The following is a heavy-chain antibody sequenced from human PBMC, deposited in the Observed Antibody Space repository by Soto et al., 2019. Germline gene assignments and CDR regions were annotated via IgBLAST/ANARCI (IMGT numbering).Heavy chain of an antibody. D-gene: IGHD2-2*01. CDR1: GFTFSSYS. V-gene: IGHV3-48*01. Sequence: EVQLVESGGGLVQPGGSLRLSCAASGFTFSSYSMNWVRQAPGKGLEWVSYISSSSSTIYYADSVKGRFTIPRDNAKTSLYLQMTSLRAEDTAVYYCAREYCSSTSCLNWFDPWGQGTLVTVSS. CDR3: AREYCSSTSCLNWFDP. CDR2: ISSSSSTI. J-gene: IGHJ5*02.